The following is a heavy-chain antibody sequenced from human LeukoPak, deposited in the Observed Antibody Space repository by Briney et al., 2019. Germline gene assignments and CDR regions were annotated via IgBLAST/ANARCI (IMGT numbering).Heavy chain of an antibody. J-gene: IGHJ4*02. V-gene: IGHV3-30*18. Sequence: PGGSLRLSCAASGLTFSSYGMHWVRQAPGKGLEWVAVISYDGSNKYYADSVKGRFTISRDNSKNTLYLQMNSLRAEDTAVYYCAKESSGWYVGYYFDYWGQGTLVTVSS. CDR3: AKESSGWYVGYYFDY. D-gene: IGHD6-19*01. CDR1: GLTFSSYG. CDR2: ISYDGSNK.